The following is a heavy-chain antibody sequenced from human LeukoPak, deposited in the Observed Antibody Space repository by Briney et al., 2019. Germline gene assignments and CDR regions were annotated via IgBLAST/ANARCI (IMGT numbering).Heavy chain of an antibody. J-gene: IGHJ4*02. Sequence: GGSLRLSCAASGFTLNTYWMSWVRQAPGKGLEWVSVIYSGGSTYYADSVKGRFTISRDNSKNTLYLQMNSLRAEDTAVYYCASSSTRGPGNYWGQGTLVTVSS. V-gene: IGHV3-66*01. CDR3: ASSSTRGPGNY. CDR2: IYSGGST. CDR1: GFTLNTYW. D-gene: IGHD1-26*01.